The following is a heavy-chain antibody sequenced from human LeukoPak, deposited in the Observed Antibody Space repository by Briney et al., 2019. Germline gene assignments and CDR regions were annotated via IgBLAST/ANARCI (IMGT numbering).Heavy chain of an antibody. Sequence: SETLSLTCAVYGGSFSGYYWSWIRQPPGKGLEWIGEISHSGSTNYNPSLKSRVTISVDTSKNQFSLKLSSVTAADTAVYYCARGGDIVVVPAATSGSNWFDPWGQGTLVTVSS. V-gene: IGHV4-34*01. CDR3: ARGGDIVVVPAATSGSNWFDP. D-gene: IGHD2-2*01. CDR2: ISHSGST. CDR1: GGSFSGYY. J-gene: IGHJ5*02.